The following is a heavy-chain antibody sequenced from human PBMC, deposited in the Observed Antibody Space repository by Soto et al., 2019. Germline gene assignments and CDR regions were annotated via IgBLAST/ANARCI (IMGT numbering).Heavy chain of an antibody. CDR1: GGTFSSYA. J-gene: IGHJ4*02. V-gene: IGHV1-69*12. D-gene: IGHD2-15*01. Sequence: QVQLVQSGAEVKKPGSSVKVSCKASGGTFSSYAISWVRQAPGQGLEWMGGIIPIFGTANYAQKFQGRVTXXAXEXTSTAYMELSSLRSEDTAVYYCARLGYCSGGSCPGYWGQGTLVTVSS. CDR2: IIPIFGTA. CDR3: ARLGYCSGGSCPGY.